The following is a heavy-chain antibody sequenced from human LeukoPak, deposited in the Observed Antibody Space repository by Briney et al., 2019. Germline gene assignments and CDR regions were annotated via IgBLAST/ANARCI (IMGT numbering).Heavy chain of an antibody. CDR1: GGSISRYY. CDR3: ARHPELYFFDY. D-gene: IGHD3-10*01. J-gene: IGHJ4*02. CDR2: IYYSGSA. V-gene: IGHV4-59*08. Sequence: SETLSLTCTVSGGSISRYYWSWIRQPPGKGLEWIGYIYYSGSAIYNPSLKSRVTISADTSKNQVSLTLSSVTAADTAVYYCARHPELYFFDYWGQGTLVTVSS.